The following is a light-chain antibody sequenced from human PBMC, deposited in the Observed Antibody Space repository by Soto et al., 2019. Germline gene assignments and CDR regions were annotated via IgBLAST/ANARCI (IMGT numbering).Light chain of an antibody. V-gene: IGLV2-14*01. Sequence: QSVLTQPASVSGSPGQSITISCTGTSSDVGGYNYVSWYQQHPGKAPKLIIYDVSNRPSGVSNRFSGSKSGNTASLTISGLQNDDEADYYYSTYTSSSTIYVFGTGTKVTVL. CDR1: SSDVGGYNY. J-gene: IGLJ1*01. CDR3: STYTSSSTIYV. CDR2: DVS.